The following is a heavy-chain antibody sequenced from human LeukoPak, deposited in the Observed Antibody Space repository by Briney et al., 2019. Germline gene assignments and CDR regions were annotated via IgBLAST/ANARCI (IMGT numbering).Heavy chain of an antibody. CDR2: IIPIFGTA. V-gene: IGHV1-69*13. J-gene: IGHJ4*02. Sequence: WASVTVSCKASGGTFSSYAISWVRQAPGQGLEWMGGIIPIFGTANYAQKFQGRVTITADESTSTAYMELSSLRSEDTAVYYCARVTGVVGAQYYFDYWGQGTLVTVSS. CDR3: ARVTGVVGAQYYFDY. D-gene: IGHD1-26*01. CDR1: GGTFSSYA.